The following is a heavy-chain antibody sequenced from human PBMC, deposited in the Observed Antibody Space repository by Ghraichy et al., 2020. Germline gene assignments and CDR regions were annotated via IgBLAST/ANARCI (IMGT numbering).Heavy chain of an antibody. CDR3: TTFIYNWNIID. CDR2: IKSKTDGGTT. V-gene: IGHV3-15*01. D-gene: IGHD1-20*01. CDR1: GFTFSNAW. Sequence: GESLNISCAASGFTFSNAWMSWLRQAPGKGLEWVGRIKSKTDGGTTDYAAPVKGRFTISRDDSKNTLYLQMNSLKTEDTAVYYCTTFIYNWNIIDWGQGTLVTVSS. J-gene: IGHJ4*02.